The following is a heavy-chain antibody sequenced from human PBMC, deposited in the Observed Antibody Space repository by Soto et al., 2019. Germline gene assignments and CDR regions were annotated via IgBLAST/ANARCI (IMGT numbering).Heavy chain of an antibody. CDR1: GFTFDDYA. CDR2: INWNSGSI. J-gene: IGHJ1*01. V-gene: IGHV3-9*01. Sequence: EVQLVESGGGLVQPGRSLRLSCAASGFTFDDYAMHWVRQVPGKALEWVSGINWNSGSIGYGDSVKGRFASSRDNAKNSLHLQMNRLSAEDTAFYYCVKDESINWYSGHFRHWGQGTLVTVSS. CDR3: VKDESINWYSGHFRH. D-gene: IGHD6-13*01.